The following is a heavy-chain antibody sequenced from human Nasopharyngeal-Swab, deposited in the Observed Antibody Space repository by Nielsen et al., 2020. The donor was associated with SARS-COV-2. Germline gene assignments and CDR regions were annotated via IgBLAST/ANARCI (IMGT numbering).Heavy chain of an antibody. Sequence: ASVKVSCKASGYSFRSYGINWVRQAPGQGLEWMGRINPDTGRTNYAQKFQGRVTMTRDTSISTAYMELSSLRSDDSALYFCAKGGWTYSGTYYSFDYWGQGTLVTVSS. CDR2: INPDTGRT. D-gene: IGHD1-26*01. V-gene: IGHV1-2*06. J-gene: IGHJ4*02. CDR3: AKGGWTYSGTYYSFDY. CDR1: GYSFRSYG.